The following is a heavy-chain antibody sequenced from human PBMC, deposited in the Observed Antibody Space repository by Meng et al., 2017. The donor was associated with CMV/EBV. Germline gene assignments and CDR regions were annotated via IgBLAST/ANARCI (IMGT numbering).Heavy chain of an antibody. CDR2: ISSSSSYI. D-gene: IGHD2-2*01. V-gene: IGHV3-21*01. Sequence: GGSLRLSCAASGFTFSSYSMNWVRQAPGKGLEWVSSISSSSSYIYYADSVKGRLTISRDNAKNSLYLQMNSLRAEDTAVYYCAREGYCSSTSCYPSDAFDIWGQGTMVTVSS. CDR3: AREGYCSSTSCYPSDAFDI. J-gene: IGHJ3*02. CDR1: GFTFSSYS.